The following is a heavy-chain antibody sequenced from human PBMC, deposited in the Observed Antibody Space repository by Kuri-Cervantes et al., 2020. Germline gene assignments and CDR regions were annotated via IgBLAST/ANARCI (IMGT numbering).Heavy chain of an antibody. Sequence: GGSLRLSCAASGFTFSSYWMHWVRQAPGKRLVWVSRINSDGSSTSYADSVKGRSTISRDNAKNTLYLQMNSLRAEDTAVYYCARGSPQLERGYYYYGMDVWGQGTTVTVSS. CDR3: ARGSPQLERGYYYYGMDV. V-gene: IGHV3-74*01. J-gene: IGHJ6*02. CDR1: GFTFSSYW. D-gene: IGHD1-1*01. CDR2: INSDGSST.